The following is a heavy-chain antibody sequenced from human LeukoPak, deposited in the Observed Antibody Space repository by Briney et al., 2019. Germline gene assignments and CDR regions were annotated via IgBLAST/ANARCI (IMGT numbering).Heavy chain of an antibody. CDR1: GYTFTSYY. D-gene: IGHD2-2*01. CDR3: ARLRYCSSTSCYPGPHDAFDI. V-gene: IGHV1-46*03. J-gene: IGHJ3*02. Sequence: ASVKVSCKAFGYTFTSYYMHWVRQARGQGLEWMGIINPSGGSTSYAQKFQGRVTMTRDTSTSTVYMELSSLRSEDTAVYYCARLRYCSSTSCYPGPHDAFDIWGQGTMVTVSS. CDR2: INPSGGST.